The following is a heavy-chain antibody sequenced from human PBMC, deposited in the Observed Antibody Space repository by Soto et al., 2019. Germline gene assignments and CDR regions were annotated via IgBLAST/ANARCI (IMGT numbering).Heavy chain of an antibody. CDR1: GGSFIGYI. CDR2: INHSGST. CDR3: ARSYDYSNYVLGY. V-gene: IGHV4-34*01. J-gene: IGHJ4*02. D-gene: IGHD4-4*01. Sequence: SETLSLTCAVPGGSFIGYIWTWIRQPPGKGLQWIGQINHSGSTYYNPSLKSRVTISVDRSKNQFSLKLSSVTAADTAVYYCARSYDYSNYVLGYWGQGTLVTVS.